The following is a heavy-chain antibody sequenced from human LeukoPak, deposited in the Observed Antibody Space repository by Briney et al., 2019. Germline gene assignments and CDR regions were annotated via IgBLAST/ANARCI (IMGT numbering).Heavy chain of an antibody. CDR2: ISSGGNYM. J-gene: IGHJ4*02. V-gene: IGHV3-21*01. CDR1: GFTFSSYG. D-gene: IGHD2-21*02. Sequence: GGSLRLSCAVSGFTFSSYGMSWVRQAPGKGLEWVSSISSGGNYMSYADSLKGRVSISRDNPKNSLFLDMSRLRAEDTAMYYCERGDFQSGHWGQGALVTVSS. CDR3: ERGDFQSGH.